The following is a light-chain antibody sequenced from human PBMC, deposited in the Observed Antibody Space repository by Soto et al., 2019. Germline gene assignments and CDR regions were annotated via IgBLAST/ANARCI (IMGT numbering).Light chain of an antibody. CDR2: TNN. V-gene: IGLV1-40*01. J-gene: IGLJ2*01. Sequence: QSVLTQPPSVSGAPGQRVTISCTGSNSNIGAGYDVHWYQQLPGTAPKLLIHTNNQRPSGVADRFSGSKSGTSASLTISGLQSDDEADYFCASWDDSLNGWLFGGGTKVTVL. CDR3: ASWDDSLNGWL. CDR1: NSNIGAGYD.